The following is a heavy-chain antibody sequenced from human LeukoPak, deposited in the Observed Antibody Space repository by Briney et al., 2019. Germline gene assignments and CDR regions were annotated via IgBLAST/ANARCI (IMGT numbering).Heavy chain of an antibody. D-gene: IGHD4-17*01. V-gene: IGHV3-23*01. J-gene: IGHJ4*02. CDR3: AREDSMEIMTTVTFYYFDY. CDR2: ISGSGGST. Sequence: PGGSLRLSCAASGFTFSSYAMSWVRQAPGKGLEWVSAISGSGGSTYYADSVKGRFTISRDNAKNSLYLQMNSLRAEDTAVYYCAREDSMEIMTTVTFYYFDYWGQGTLVTVSS. CDR1: GFTFSSYA.